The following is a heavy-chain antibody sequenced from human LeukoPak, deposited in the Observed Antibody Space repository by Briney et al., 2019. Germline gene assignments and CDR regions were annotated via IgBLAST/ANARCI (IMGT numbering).Heavy chain of an antibody. D-gene: IGHD5-12*01. V-gene: IGHV4-34*01. J-gene: IGHJ4*02. CDR1: GGSFSGYY. Sequence: SETLSLTCAVYGGSFSGYYGSWIRQPPGKGLEWIGEINHSGSTNYNPSLKSRVTISVDTSKNQFSLKLSSVTAADTAVYYCARVRGYSGYLRDFDYWGQGTLVTVSS. CDR2: INHSGST. CDR3: ARVRGYSGYLRDFDY.